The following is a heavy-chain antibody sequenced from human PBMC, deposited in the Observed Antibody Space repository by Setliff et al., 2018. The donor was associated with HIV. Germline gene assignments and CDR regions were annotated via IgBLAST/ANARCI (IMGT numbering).Heavy chain of an antibody. V-gene: IGHV4-59*08. CDR2: IYYRGST. Sequence: SETLSLTCTVSGGSISSSYWNWIRESPGKGLEWIGNIYYRGSTNYNPSLKSRVTISISTSKNQFSLMLSSVTAADTAVYYCATSSPYSSAYSGWFDPWGQGTLVTVSS. D-gene: IGHD2-15*01. CDR3: ATSSPYSSAYSGWFDP. CDR1: GGSISSSY. J-gene: IGHJ5*02.